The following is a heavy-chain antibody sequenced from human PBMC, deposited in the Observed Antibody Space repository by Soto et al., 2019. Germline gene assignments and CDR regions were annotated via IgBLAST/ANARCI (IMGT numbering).Heavy chain of an antibody. CDR2: ISGSGGST. CDR3: ARAATLTTIFDY. J-gene: IGHJ4*02. Sequence: GGSLRLSCPASGFTFSSYAMSWVRQAPGKGLEWVSAISGSGGSTYYADSVKGRFTISRDNSKNTVHLQMNSLSADDTAVYYCARAATLTTIFDYWGQGTLVTVSS. CDR1: GFTFSSYA. V-gene: IGHV3-23*01. D-gene: IGHD4-17*01.